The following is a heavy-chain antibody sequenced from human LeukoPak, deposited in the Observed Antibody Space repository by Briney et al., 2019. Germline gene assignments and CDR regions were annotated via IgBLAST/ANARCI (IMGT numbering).Heavy chain of an antibody. CDR2: IYSGGST. Sequence: GGSLRLSCAASGLTVSSNYMSWVRQAPGKGLEWVSVIYSGGSTYYADSVKGRFTISRDNSKNPLYLQMNSLRAEDTAVYYCARSDFDWAYPAGYFDYWGQGTLVTVSS. CDR1: GLTVSSNY. J-gene: IGHJ4*02. D-gene: IGHD3-9*01. CDR3: ARSDFDWAYPAGYFDY. V-gene: IGHV3-66*01.